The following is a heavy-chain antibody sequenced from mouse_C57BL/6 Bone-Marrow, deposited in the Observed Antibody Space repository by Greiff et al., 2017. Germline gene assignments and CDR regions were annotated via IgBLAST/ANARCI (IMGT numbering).Heavy chain of an antibody. CDR1: GYTFTSYW. V-gene: IGHV1-69*01. J-gene: IGHJ4*01. CDR2: IDPSDSYT. Sequence: VQLQQPGAELVMPGASVKLSCKASGYTFTSYWMHWVKQRPGQGLEWIGEIDPSDSYTNYNQKFKGKSTLTEDKSSSTAYMQLSSLTSEDSAVYYCARSDYYGSSSYYAMDYWGQGTSVTVSS. CDR3: ARSDYYGSSSYYAMDY. D-gene: IGHD1-1*01.